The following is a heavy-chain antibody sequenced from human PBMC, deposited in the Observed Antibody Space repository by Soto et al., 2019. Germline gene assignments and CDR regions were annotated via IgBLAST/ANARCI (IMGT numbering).Heavy chain of an antibody. CDR3: ASASLGCDVFDY. Sequence: QVQLVESGGGVVQPGRSLRLSCAASGFTFSSYAMHWVRQAPGKGLEWVAVISYDGSNKYYADSVKGRFTISIDNSKNTLYLQMNSLRAEDTAVYYCASASLGCDVFDYWGQGPLVTVSS. CDR1: GFTFSSYA. D-gene: IGHD2-2*01. J-gene: IGHJ4*02. V-gene: IGHV3-30-3*01. CDR2: ISYDGSNK.